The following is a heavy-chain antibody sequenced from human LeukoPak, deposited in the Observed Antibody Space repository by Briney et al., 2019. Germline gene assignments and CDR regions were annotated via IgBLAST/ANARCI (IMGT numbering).Heavy chain of an antibody. J-gene: IGHJ4*02. Sequence: PGGSLRLSCAASGFGFSGHWMHWVRQAPGKEPVWVSRVNNDGSSTNYADSVKGRFTISRDNAKNTLYLQMNSLRAEDTAVYYCARDSELATIDNWGQGTLVTVSS. D-gene: IGHD5-12*01. CDR3: ARDSELATIDN. CDR2: VNNDGSST. CDR1: GFGFSGHW. V-gene: IGHV3-74*01.